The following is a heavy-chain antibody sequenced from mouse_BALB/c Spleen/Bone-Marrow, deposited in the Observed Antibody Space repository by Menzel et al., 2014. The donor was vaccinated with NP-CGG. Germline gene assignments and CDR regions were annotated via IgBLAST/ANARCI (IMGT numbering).Heavy chain of an antibody. V-gene: IGHV6-6*02. CDR2: IRLKSDNYAT. J-gene: IGHJ3*01. CDR3: TLYYGSNYWFAY. Sequence: EVMLVESGGGLVQPGGSMKLSCVASGFTFSNFWMSWVRQSPEKGLEWVAEIRLKSDNYATHYAESVKGKFTISRDDSKSRLYLQMNSLGTEDTGIYYCTLYYGSNYWFAYWGQGTLVTVSA. D-gene: IGHD1-1*01. CDR1: GFTFSNFW.